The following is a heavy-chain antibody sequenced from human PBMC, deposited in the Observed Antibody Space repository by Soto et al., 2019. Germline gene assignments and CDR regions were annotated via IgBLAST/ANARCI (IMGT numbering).Heavy chain of an antibody. CDR3: ARDTSXRYYDSSGYYWVFDY. V-gene: IGHV4-4*02. CDR2: IYHSGST. D-gene: IGHD3-22*01. CDR1: GDTINSTNW. J-gene: IGHJ4*02. Sequence: PSGTIYLTCAVSGDTINSTNWWGWVRQPPGKGLEWIGEIYHSGSTNYNPSLKSRVTISVDKSKNQFSLKLSSVTAADTAVYYRARDTSXRYYDSSGYYWVFDYWGQGTLVTVYS.